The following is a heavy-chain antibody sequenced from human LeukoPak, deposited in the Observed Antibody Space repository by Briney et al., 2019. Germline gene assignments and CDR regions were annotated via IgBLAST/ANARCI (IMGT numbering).Heavy chain of an antibody. J-gene: IGHJ4*02. CDR1: GFTFSSYA. D-gene: IGHD3-9*01. Sequence: PGGSLRLSCSASGFTFSSYAMHWVRQAPGKGLEYVSAISSNGGSTYYADSVKGRFTISRDNSKNTLYLQMSSLRAEDTAVYYYVKATLGILTGYYRNYFDYWGQGTLVTVSS. CDR2: ISSNGGST. V-gene: IGHV3-64D*06. CDR3: VKATLGILTGYYRNYFDY.